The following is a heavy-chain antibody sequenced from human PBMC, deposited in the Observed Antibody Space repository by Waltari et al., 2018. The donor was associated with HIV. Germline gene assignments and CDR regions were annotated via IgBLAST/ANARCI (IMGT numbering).Heavy chain of an antibody. Sequence: QVQLVESGGGVVQPGKSLRLSCAASGFTFSNFGIHWVRQAPGKGLDWVAVISFDGRNEYYADSVKGRFTISRDNSKNTVYLQMNSLRADDTAVYYCAKEGWELLQFGYHFDYWGQGTLVTVSS. D-gene: IGHD1-26*01. CDR1: GFTFSNFG. V-gene: IGHV3-30*18. CDR3: AKEGWELLQFGYHFDY. CDR2: ISFDGRNE. J-gene: IGHJ4*02.